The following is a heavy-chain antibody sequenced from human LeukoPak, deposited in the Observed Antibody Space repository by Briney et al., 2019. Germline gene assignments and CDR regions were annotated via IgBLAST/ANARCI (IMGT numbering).Heavy chain of an antibody. CDR3: ASSIVDTAMVMINY. V-gene: IGHV3-21*01. D-gene: IGHD5-18*01. CDR1: GFTFSSYS. CDR2: ISSSSSYI. Sequence: GGSLRLSCAASGFTFSSYSMNWVRQAPGKGLEWVSSISSSSSYIYYADSVKGRFTISRDNAKNSLYLQMNSLRAEDTAVYYCASSIVDTAMVMINYWGQGTLVTVSS. J-gene: IGHJ4*02.